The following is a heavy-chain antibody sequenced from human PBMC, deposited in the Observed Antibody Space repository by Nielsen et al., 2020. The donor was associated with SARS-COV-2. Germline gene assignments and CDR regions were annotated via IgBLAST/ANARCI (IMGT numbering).Heavy chain of an antibody. CDR2: ISGSGGST. CDR1: GFTFSSYA. Sequence: GESLKISCAASGFTFSSYAMSWVCQAPGKGLEWVSAISGSGGSTYYADSVKGRFTISRDNSKNTLYLQMNSLRAEDTAVYYCAASKSGYYFDLWGQGTLVTVSS. J-gene: IGHJ4*02. V-gene: IGHV3-23*01. D-gene: IGHD6-13*01. CDR3: AASKSGYYFDL.